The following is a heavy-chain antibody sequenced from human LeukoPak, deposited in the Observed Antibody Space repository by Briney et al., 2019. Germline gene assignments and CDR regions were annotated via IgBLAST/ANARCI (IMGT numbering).Heavy chain of an antibody. CDR1: GFTFSSYS. D-gene: IGHD2-15*01. CDR2: ISSSSSYI. CDR3: ARGGYCSGGSCKYYFDY. J-gene: IGHJ4*02. V-gene: IGHV3-21*01. Sequence: PGGSLRLSCAASGFTFSSYSMNWVRQAPGKGLEWVSSISSSSSYIYYADSVKGRFTISRDNAKNSLHLQMNSLRAEDTAVYYCARGGYCSGGSCKYYFDYWGQGTLVTVSS.